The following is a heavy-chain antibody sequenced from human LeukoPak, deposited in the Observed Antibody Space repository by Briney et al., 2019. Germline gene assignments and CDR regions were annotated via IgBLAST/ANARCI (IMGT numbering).Heavy chain of an antibody. Sequence: SETMSLTCTVSGYSISSGYYWGWIRQPPGKGLEWIGSIYHSGSTYYNPSLKSRVTISVDTSKNQFSLKLSSVTAADTAVYYCARDSGGATNLDYWGQGTLVTVSS. CDR2: IYHSGST. D-gene: IGHD1-26*01. CDR1: GYSISSGYY. J-gene: IGHJ4*02. V-gene: IGHV4-38-2*02. CDR3: ARDSGGATNLDY.